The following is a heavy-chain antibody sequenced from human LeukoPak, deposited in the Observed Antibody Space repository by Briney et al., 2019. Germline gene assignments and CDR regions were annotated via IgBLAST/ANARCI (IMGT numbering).Heavy chain of an antibody. CDR1: GYTFSSYS. CDR3: SRNGHGVYVLVNGFDT. D-gene: IGHD5/OR15-5a*01. V-gene: IGHV3-21*01. Sequence: GGSLRVSCAASGYTFSSYSMNWVRQAPGKGLEWVSYISGSSSYIYYADSVKGRFTISRDNAKNSLYLQMNSLRAEETAVYYCSRNGHGVYVLVNGFDTWGQGTLVTVSS. CDR2: ISGSSSYI. J-gene: IGHJ5*02.